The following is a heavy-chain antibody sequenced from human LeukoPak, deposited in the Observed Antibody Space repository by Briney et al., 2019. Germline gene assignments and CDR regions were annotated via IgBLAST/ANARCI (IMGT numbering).Heavy chain of an antibody. Sequence: QPGGSLRLSCAASGFTFSSYAMHWVRQAPGKGLEWVAVISYDGSNKYYADSVKGRFTISRDNSKNTLYLQMNSLRAEDTAVYYCARDNTTSAFDIWGQGTMVTVSS. CDR2: ISYDGSNK. J-gene: IGHJ3*02. V-gene: IGHV3-30*01. CDR3: ARDNTTSAFDI. D-gene: IGHD1-14*01. CDR1: GFTFSSYA.